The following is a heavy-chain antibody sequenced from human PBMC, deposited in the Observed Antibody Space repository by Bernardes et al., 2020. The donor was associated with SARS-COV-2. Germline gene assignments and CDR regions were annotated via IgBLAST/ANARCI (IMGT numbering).Heavy chain of an antibody. CDR1: GFTFSTFW. CDR3: ARARFYASGTYSPIDH. Sequence: GGSLRLSCAASGFTFSTFWMTWVRQAPGKGLEWVANINQDGSETFYVDSVKGRFTISRDNAKNSLFLLLNSLRAEDTAVYYCARARFYASGTYSPIDHWGQGTLVAVSS. D-gene: IGHD3-10*01. V-gene: IGHV3-7*01. CDR2: INQDGSET. J-gene: IGHJ4*02.